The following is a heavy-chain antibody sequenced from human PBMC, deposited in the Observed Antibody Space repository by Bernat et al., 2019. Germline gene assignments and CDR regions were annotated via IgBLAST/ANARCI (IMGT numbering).Heavy chain of an antibody. D-gene: IGHD3-22*01. V-gene: IGHV4-59*01. Sequence: QVQLQESGPGLVKPSETLSLTCTVSGGSISSYYWSWIRQPPGKGLEWIVYIYYSGSTNYNPSLKSRVTISVDTSKNQFSLKLSSVTAADTAVYYCAREHYDSSGYYFGAFDIWGQGTMVTVSS. J-gene: IGHJ3*02. CDR3: AREHYDSSGYYFGAFDI. CDR2: IYYSGST. CDR1: GGSISSYY.